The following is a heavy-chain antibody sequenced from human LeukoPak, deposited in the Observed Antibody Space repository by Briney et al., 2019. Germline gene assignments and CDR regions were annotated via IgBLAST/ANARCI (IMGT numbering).Heavy chain of an antibody. V-gene: IGHV4-59*08. CDR2: LYYNGDT. J-gene: IGHJ6*02. CDR3: ARRTVLVATRDYYYYGMDV. CDR1: GGSISPYY. D-gene: IGHD2-15*01. Sequence: SETLSLTCNVSGGSISPYYWSWIRQAPGKGLEWIGYLYYNGDTDYNPSLKSRVTISLDTSKTQFSLKLSSVTAADTAIYFCARRTVLVATRDYYYYGMDVWGQGTTVTVSS.